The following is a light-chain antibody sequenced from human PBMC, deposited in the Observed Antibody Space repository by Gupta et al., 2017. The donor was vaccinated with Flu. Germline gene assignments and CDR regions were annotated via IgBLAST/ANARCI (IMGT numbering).Light chain of an antibody. CDR2: RDS. CDR3: QVWDSSLYV. Sequence: SSELTQPLSVSVALGQTATITCGGNNIGNKNVHWYQQKPGQAPVLVIYRDSNRPAGSPERFSGSKSGNTATLAIIRAQTGDEADYYCQVWDSSLYVFGTGTKLTVL. J-gene: IGLJ1*01. V-gene: IGLV3-9*01. CDR1: NIGNKN.